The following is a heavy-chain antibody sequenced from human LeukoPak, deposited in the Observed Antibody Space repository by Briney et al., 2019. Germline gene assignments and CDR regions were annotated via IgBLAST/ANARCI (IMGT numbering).Heavy chain of an antibody. CDR2: IDPSDSYI. CDR1: GYSFTSNW. Sequence: GESLRVSCKGSGYSFTSNWITWVRQMPGKGLEWMGRIDPSDSYINYSPSFQGHVTISAHKSISTASLQWSSLKASDTAMYYCARGKDYGSGSQNWFDPWGQGTLVTVSS. D-gene: IGHD3-10*01. CDR3: ARGKDYGSGSQNWFDP. J-gene: IGHJ5*02. V-gene: IGHV5-10-1*01.